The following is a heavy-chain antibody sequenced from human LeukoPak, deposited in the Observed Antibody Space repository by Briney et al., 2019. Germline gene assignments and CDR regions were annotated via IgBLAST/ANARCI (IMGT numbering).Heavy chain of an antibody. V-gene: IGHV4-59*02. CDR1: GVSVSHYY. D-gene: IGHD3-10*02. Sequence: SETLSLTCTVSGVSVSHYYWSWIRQPPGKGLEWLGYIYYSGNTDYNPSLKSRVAISVDTSKNQFSLKLSSLTAADAAVYYCARSTGSTMFIDYWGQGTLVTVSS. CDR2: IYYSGNT. CDR3: ARSTGSTMFIDY. J-gene: IGHJ4*02.